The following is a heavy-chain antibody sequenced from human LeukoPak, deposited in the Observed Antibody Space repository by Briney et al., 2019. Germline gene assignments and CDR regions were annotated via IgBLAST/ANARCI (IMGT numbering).Heavy chain of an antibody. J-gene: IGHJ4*02. CDR3: TRGPPHVY. V-gene: IGHV3-30-3*01. CDR1: GFTFSTYA. CDR2: ISYDGTNK. Sequence: GRSLRLSCTASGFTFSTYAMHWVRQAPGKGLEWVAVISYDGTNKYYADSAKGRFTISRDNAKSSLYLQMNSLRAEDTAMYYCTRGPPHVYWGQGTLVTVSS.